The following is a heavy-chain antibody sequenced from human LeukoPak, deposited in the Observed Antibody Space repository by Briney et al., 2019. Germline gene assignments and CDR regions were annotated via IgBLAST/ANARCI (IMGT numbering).Heavy chain of an antibody. Sequence: SETLSLTCTVSGGSISSYYWSWIRQPPGKGLEWIGYIYYSGSTNYNPSLKSRVTTSVDTSKNQFSLKLSSVTAADTAVYYCARGLRSIDYWGQGTLVTVSS. D-gene: IGHD4-17*01. CDR1: GGSISSYY. V-gene: IGHV4-59*01. CDR2: IYYSGST. CDR3: ARGLRSIDY. J-gene: IGHJ4*02.